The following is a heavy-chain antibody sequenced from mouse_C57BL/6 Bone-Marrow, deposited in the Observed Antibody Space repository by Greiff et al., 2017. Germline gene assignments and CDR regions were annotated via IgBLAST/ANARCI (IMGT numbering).Heavy chain of an antibody. CDR1: GYTFTSYG. V-gene: IGHV1-81*01. CDR3: ARYYYGMDY. Sequence: QVQLKESGAELARPGASVKLSCKASGYTFTSYGISWVKQRTGQGLEWIGEIYPRSGNTYYNEKFKGKATLTADKSSSTAYMELRSLTAEDSAVYFCARYYYGMDYWGQGTSVTVSS. CDR2: IYPRSGNT. J-gene: IGHJ4*01.